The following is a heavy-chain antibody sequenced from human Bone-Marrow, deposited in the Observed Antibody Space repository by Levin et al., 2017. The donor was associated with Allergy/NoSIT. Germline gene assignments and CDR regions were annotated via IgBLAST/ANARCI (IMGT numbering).Heavy chain of an antibody. CDR1: GGTFSSYA. V-gene: IGHV1-69*13. D-gene: IGHD6-6*01. CDR2: IIPIFGTA. J-gene: IGHJ6*02. Sequence: GASVKVSCKASGGTFSSYAISWVRQAPGQGLEWMGGIIPIFGTANYAQKFQGRVTITADESTSTAYMELSSLRSEDTAVYYCASLYCPRGARPRLIVLDYYYYGMDVWGQGTTVTVSS. CDR3: ASLYCPRGARPRLIVLDYYYYGMDV.